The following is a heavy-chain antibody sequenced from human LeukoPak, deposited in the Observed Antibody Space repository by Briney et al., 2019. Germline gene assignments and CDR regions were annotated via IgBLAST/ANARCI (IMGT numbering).Heavy chain of an antibody. CDR2: ISCSGST. CDR1: GGSISSYY. V-gene: IGHV4-59*08. J-gene: IGHJ4*02. CDR3: ARLSYDTSGYWPDYFDY. Sequence: SETLSLTCTVSGGSISSYYWSWIRQPPGKGLEWIGYISCSGSTNYSPSLKSRVTISVDTSKNQFSLKLSSVTAADTAVYYCARLSYDTSGYWPDYFDYWGQGTLVTVPS. D-gene: IGHD3-22*01.